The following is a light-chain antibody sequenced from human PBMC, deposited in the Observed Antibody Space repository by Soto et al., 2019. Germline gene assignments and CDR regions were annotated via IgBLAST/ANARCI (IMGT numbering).Light chain of an antibody. V-gene: IGLV2-14*01. CDR2: DVS. Sequence: QSVLTQPASVSGSPGQSITISCTGSSSDVGAYSFVTWYQQHSGKAPKLMIYDVSNRPSGVPDRFSGSKSGNTASLTISGLQTEDEADYFCNSYTTSDTWVFGGGTKVTVL. CDR3: NSYTTSDTWV. CDR1: SSDVGAYSF. J-gene: IGLJ3*02.